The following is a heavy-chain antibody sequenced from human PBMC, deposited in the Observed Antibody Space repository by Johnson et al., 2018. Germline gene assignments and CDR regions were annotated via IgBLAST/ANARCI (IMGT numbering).Heavy chain of an antibody. D-gene: IGHD3-22*01. V-gene: IGHV3-30*03. CDR2: ISQDEMNK. J-gene: IGHJ3*01. CDR1: GVTLSNSI. Sequence: QVQLVESGGGVVQPGTSLRLSCGVSGVTLSNSIIHWVRQAPGKGLEWVALISQDEMNKQYGDSARDRFTISRDISRNTGYPQMNSLRDEDTAVYYCAREALSSGRAGIFGVWGQGTMFTVSS. CDR3: AREALSSGRAGIFGV.